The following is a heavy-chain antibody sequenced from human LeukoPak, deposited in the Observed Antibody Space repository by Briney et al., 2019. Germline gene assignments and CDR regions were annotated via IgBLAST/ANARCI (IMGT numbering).Heavy chain of an antibody. J-gene: IGHJ5*02. CDR3: ARLMIYYGSGSHETNWFDP. V-gene: IGHV4-59*08. CDR2: IHYSGST. D-gene: IGHD3-10*01. Sequence: SETLSLTCTVSGGAISSYYWTWIRQPPGKGLEWIGYIHYSGSTNYNPSLKSRVTISVDTSKDQFSLKLGSVTAADTAVYYCARLMIYYGSGSHETNWFDPWGQGTLFTVSS. CDR1: GGAISSYY.